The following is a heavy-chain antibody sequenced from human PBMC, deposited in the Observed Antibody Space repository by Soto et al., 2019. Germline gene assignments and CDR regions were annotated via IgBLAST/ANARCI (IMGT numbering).Heavy chain of an antibody. V-gene: IGHV4-59*01. CDR2: IYYSGST. J-gene: IGHJ4*02. CDR3: TRTNTGYAFDY. Sequence: SETLSLTCTVSGGSINGYYWTWIRRPPGMGLEWIGHIYYSGSTSYNPSLRSRVTISLDRSKNQFSLKLTSVTAADTAVYYCTRTNTGYAFDYSGQGALVTVSS. CDR1: GGSINGYY. D-gene: IGHD2-2*01.